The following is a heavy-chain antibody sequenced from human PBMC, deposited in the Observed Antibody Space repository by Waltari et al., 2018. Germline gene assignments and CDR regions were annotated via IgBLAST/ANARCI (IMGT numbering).Heavy chain of an antibody. Sequence: QVQLVQSGAEVRNPGSSVKVACESSGGTLNNFGISWVRQAPGQGLEWMGGITPIFGKTNYAQKVKSRITITADESSSTAYMELSSLRSEDTAVYYCARGDYNYDNSGYYPAGQHNEYFHYWGQGTLVTVSS. CDR3: ARGDYNYDNSGYYPAGQHNEYFHY. V-gene: IGHV1-69*01. D-gene: IGHD3-22*01. CDR1: GGTLNNFG. J-gene: IGHJ1*01. CDR2: ITPIFGKT.